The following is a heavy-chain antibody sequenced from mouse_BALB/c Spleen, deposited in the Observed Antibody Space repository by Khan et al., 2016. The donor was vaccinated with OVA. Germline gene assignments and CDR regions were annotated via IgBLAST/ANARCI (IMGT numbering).Heavy chain of an antibody. J-gene: IGHJ3*01. CDR3: ASGNYFGYAIAY. CDR1: GYTFSDYY. D-gene: IGHD1-2*01. V-gene: IGHV1-77*01. CDR2: ISPGSGDT. Sequence: VQLQESGAELARPGASVKLSCKASGYTFSDYYINWVKQRTGQGLEWIGEISPGSGDTYYNEKFKGKATLTADKSSSTAYMQLSSLTSEASAVYCCASGNYFGYAIAYWGQGTLVTVSA.